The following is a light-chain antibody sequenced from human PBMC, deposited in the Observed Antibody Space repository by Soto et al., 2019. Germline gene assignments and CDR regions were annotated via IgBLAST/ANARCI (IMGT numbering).Light chain of an antibody. CDR1: SSDIGHYDY. Sequence: QSVRTQPASASGAPGQSITISCTGTSSDIGHYDYVSWYQQHPGKAPKLMIYHVTYRPSGVSNRYSGSKSGNSASLTISGLQADDEADYYCCSLTTSHTYVFGSGTKVTVL. J-gene: IGLJ1*01. V-gene: IGLV2-14*03. CDR2: HVT. CDR3: CSLTTSHTYV.